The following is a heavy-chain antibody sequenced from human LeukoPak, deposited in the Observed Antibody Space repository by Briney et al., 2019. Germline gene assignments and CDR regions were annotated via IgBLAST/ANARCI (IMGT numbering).Heavy chain of an antibody. CDR1: GYSISSGYY. CDR3: ARAYSHYYDSSGYYIDY. CDR2: IYHSGST. J-gene: IGHJ4*02. D-gene: IGHD3-22*01. Sequence: SETLSLTCTVSGYSISSGYYWGWIRQPPGKGLEWIGSIYHSGSTYYNPSLKSRVTISVDTSKNQFSLKLSSVTAADTAVYYCARAYSHYYDSSGYYIDYWGQGTLVTVSS. V-gene: IGHV4-38-2*02.